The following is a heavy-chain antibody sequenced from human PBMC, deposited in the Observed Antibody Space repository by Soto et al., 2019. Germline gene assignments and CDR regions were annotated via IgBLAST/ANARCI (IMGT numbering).Heavy chain of an antibody. CDR1: GFTFSSYA. J-gene: IGHJ4*02. CDR2: ISGGGGST. V-gene: IGHV3-23*01. D-gene: IGHD2-15*01. CDR3: AKVGYCSGGSCEEGYFDY. Sequence: GGSLRLSCAASGFTFSSYAMSWVRQAPGKGLEWVSAISGGGGSTYYADSVKGRFTISRDNSKNTLYLQMNSLRAEDTAVYYWAKVGYCSGGSCEEGYFDYWGQGTLVTVSS.